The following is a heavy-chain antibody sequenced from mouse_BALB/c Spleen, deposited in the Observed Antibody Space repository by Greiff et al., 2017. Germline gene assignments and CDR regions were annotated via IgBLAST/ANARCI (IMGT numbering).Heavy chain of an antibody. CDR3: AREPYGYDPPFDY. Sequence: VMLVESGPGLVAPSQSLSITCTVSGFSLTSYGVHWVRQPPGKGLEWLGVIWAGGSTNYNSALMSRLSISKDNSKSQVFLKMNSLQTDDTAMYYCAREPYGYDPPFDYWGQGTTLTVSS. V-gene: IGHV2-9*02. CDR2: IWAGGST. CDR1: GFSLTSYG. D-gene: IGHD2-2*01. J-gene: IGHJ2*01.